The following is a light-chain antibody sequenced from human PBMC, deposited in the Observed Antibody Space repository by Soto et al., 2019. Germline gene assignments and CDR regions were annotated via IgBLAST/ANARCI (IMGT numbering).Light chain of an antibody. V-gene: IGKV3-20*01. CDR1: QSVSSRY. J-gene: IGKJ2*01. CDR2: GAS. CDR3: QQYITSPPMYT. Sequence: ETVLTQSPGTLSLSPGERATLSCRASQSVSSRYLAWYQQKPGQAPRLLIYGASSRATGIPDRFSGSGSGTEFTLTISRLEPEDFAVYYGQQYITSPPMYTFGQGTKLEIK.